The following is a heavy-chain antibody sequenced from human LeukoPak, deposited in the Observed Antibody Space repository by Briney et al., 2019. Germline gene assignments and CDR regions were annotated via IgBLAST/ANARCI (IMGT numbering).Heavy chain of an antibody. CDR1: GFTFSSYS. V-gene: IGHV3-21*01. Sequence: GGSLRLSCAASGFTFSSYSMNWVRQAPGKGLEWVSSISSSSSYIYYADSVKGRFTISRDNAKNSLYLQMSSLRAEDTAVYYCARALGCSSTSCEDYWGQGTRVTVSS. CDR3: ARALGCSSTSCEDY. J-gene: IGHJ4*02. D-gene: IGHD2-2*01. CDR2: ISSSSSYI.